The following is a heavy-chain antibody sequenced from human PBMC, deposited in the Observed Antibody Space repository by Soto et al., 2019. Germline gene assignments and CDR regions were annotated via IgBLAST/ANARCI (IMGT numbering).Heavy chain of an antibody. V-gene: IGHV5-10-1*01. CDR1: GYSFTSYW. Sequence: GESLKISCKGSGYSFTSYWISWVRQMPGKGLEWMGRTDPSDSYTNYSPSFQGHVTISADKSISTAYLQWSSLKASDTAMYYCASTVPAAINYYYYGMDVWGQGTTVTVSS. J-gene: IGHJ6*02. CDR3: ASTVPAAINYYYYGMDV. CDR2: TDPSDSYT. D-gene: IGHD2-2*01.